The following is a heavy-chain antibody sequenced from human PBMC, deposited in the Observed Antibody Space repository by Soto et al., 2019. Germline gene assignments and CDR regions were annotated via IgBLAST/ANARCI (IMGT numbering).Heavy chain of an antibody. CDR3: ARDFYGSGSYKDYYYYYMDV. D-gene: IGHD3-10*01. J-gene: IGHJ6*03. CDR1: GGSTSSYY. Sequence: SETLSLTCTVSGGSTSSYYWSWIRQPPGKGLEWIGYISNSGSTNYNPSLRSRVTISVDTLKNQFSLKLSSVTAADTAVYYCARDFYGSGSYKDYYYYYMDVWGKGTTVTVSS. V-gene: IGHV4-59*01. CDR2: ISNSGST.